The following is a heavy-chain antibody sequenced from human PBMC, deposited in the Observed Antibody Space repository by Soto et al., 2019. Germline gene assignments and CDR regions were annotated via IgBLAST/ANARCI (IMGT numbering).Heavy chain of an antibody. CDR1: GDSISNSRW. J-gene: IGHJ3*01. CDR3: AYSTGWYRHDV. Sequence: QVQLQESGPGLVKPSGTLSLTCAVSGDSISNSRWWTWVRQPPGKGLEWIGDIFHSGDTNYNPSLKSRVFISVDKSLNQVSLKVSSVTAADTAVYYCAYSTGWYRHDVWGQGTLVTVSS. V-gene: IGHV4-4*02. CDR2: IFHSGDT. D-gene: IGHD6-19*01.